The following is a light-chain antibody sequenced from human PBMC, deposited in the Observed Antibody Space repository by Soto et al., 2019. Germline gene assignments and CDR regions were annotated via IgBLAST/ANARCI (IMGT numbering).Light chain of an antibody. CDR1: QSVSGN. J-gene: IGKJ1*01. Sequence: EIVMAQSPATLSVSPGERATLSCRASQSVSGNLAWYQQKPGQAPRLLIYGASTRATGIPARFSGSRSGAELTVTMGGLEAAGFGVDYWQQYNNWAPACGQGTKVEVK. CDR3: QQYNNWAPA. V-gene: IGKV3-15*01. CDR2: GAS.